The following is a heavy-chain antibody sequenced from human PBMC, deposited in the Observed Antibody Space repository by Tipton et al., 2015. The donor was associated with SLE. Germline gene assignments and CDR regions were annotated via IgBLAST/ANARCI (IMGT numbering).Heavy chain of an antibody. Sequence: QSGAEVKKPGASVKVSCKASGYTFTSYGISWVRQAPGQGLEWMGWISAYNGNTNYAQKFQGRVTMTRDTSISTAYMELSRLRSDDTAVYYCARENSGSYYGAFDIWGQGTMVTVSS. CDR1: GYTFTSYG. CDR3: ARENSGSYYGAFDI. V-gene: IGHV1-18*04. CDR2: ISAYNGNT. J-gene: IGHJ3*02. D-gene: IGHD1-26*01.